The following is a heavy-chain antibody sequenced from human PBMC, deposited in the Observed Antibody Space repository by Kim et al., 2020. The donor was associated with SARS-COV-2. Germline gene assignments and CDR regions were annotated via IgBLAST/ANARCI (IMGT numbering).Heavy chain of an antibody. Sequence: SETLSLTCTVSHGSVNNNFWSWIRQPAGQGLEWIGRVYSSGIADYNPSLKSRVIMSLDTSRNQFSLRLNYVTAADSAVYYCARGPAQGAPLDYWGQGTLGTVSS. CDR1: HGSVNNNF. J-gene: IGHJ4*02. V-gene: IGHV4-4*07. CDR3: ARGPAQGAPLDY. CDR2: VYSSGIA.